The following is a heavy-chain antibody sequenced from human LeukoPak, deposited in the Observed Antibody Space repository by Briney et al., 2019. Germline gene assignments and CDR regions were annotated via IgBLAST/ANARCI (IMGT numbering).Heavy chain of an antibody. CDR2: IKEEGSEK. CDR3: ASLDY. J-gene: IGHJ4*02. CDR1: GFTFSSSW. Sequence: GGSLRLSCAASGFTFSSSWMNWVRQAPGKGLEWVANIKEEGSEKYYVDSVKGRFTISRDNAKNSLYLQMNTLRAEDTAVYYCASLDYWGQGTLVTVSS. V-gene: IGHV3-7*01.